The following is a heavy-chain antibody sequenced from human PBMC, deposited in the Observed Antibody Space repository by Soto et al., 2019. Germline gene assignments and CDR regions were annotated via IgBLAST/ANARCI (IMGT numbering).Heavy chain of an antibody. CDR3: ARGDYGTGGYPFPYFDY. D-gene: IGHD2-8*02. J-gene: IGHJ4*02. Sequence: HEHLVQSGAEVKRPGASLKVSCKASGYSFTGYYIHWVRQAPGQGLEWMGWINPDSGATNYAQNFQGRVTLTSATSISTASMDLTSLTSDDTAVYCCARGDYGTGGYPFPYFDYWGQGTLVIVSA. V-gene: IGHV1-2*02. CDR1: GYSFTGYY. CDR2: INPDSGAT.